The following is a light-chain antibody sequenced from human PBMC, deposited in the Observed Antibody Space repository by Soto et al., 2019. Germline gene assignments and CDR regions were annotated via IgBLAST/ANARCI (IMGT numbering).Light chain of an antibody. CDR2: GAS. Sequence: EIVLTQFPGTLSLSPGDRATLSCRASQSVIRRFFAWYQQKPGQAPRLLIHGASTRATGTPDRFSGSGSGTDFTLTISRLEPEDFSVYYCQQFDSSPPTFGQGTKVDI. CDR3: QQFDSSPPT. J-gene: IGKJ1*01. V-gene: IGKV3-20*01. CDR1: QSVIRRF.